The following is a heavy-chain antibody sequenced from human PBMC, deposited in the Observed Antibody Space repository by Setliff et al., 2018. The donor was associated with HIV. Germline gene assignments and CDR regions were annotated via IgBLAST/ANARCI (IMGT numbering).Heavy chain of an antibody. V-gene: IGHV1-3*03. CDR2: INAGNGNT. J-gene: IGHJ4*02. CDR3: ARGATYYNFWTAPPTIDY. Sequence: ASVKVSCKASGYTFTNYAIHWVRQAPGQRLEWMGWINAGNGNTKYSQDFQDRVTITRETSASTAYMELSSLRAEDMAVYYCARGATYYNFWTAPPTIDYWGQGTLVTVSS. D-gene: IGHD3-3*01. CDR1: GYTFTNYA.